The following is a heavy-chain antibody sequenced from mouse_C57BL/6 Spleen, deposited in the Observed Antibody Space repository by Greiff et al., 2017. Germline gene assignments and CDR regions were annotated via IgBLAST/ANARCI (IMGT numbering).Heavy chain of an antibody. CDR1: GYTFTRYW. V-gene: IGHV1-59*01. CDR2: IDPSGSYT. Sequence: QVQLQQPGAELVRPGTSVKLSCKASGYTFTRYWMPRVKQRPGQGLEWIGVIDPSGSYTNYNQKFKGKATLTVDTSSSTAYMQLSSLTSEDSAVYYCARDYCGSNLEDWGKGTTLTVSS. D-gene: IGHD1-1*01. J-gene: IGHJ2*01. CDR3: ARDYCGSNLED.